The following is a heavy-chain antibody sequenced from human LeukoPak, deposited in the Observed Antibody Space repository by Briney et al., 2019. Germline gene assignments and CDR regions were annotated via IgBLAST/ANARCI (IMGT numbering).Heavy chain of an antibody. V-gene: IGHV3-7*03. J-gene: IGHJ4*02. CDR3: ARDKQVGATRLDY. CDR2: IRQDGGEE. Sequence: GGSLRLSCAASGFAFSSYWMSWVRQTPEKGLEWVANIRQDGGEEYYVDSVKGRFTISRDNAESSLYLQMNSLGAEDSAVYYCARDKQVGATRLDYWGQGTLVTVSS. D-gene: IGHD1-26*01. CDR1: GFAFSSYW.